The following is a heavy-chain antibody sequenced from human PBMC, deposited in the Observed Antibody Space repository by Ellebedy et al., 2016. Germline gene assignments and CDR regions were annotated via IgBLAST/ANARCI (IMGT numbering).Heavy chain of an antibody. CDR3: ARDTGRYSSGWSGVYYFDY. D-gene: IGHD6-19*01. J-gene: IGHJ4*02. Sequence: GESLKISCAASGFTFSSYWMSWVRQAPGKGLEWVANIKQDGSEKYYVDSVKGRFTISRDNAKNSLYLQMNSLRAEDMAVYYCARDTGRYSSGWSGVYYFDYWGQGTLVTVSS. CDR2: IKQDGSEK. CDR1: GFTFSSYW. V-gene: IGHV3-7*01.